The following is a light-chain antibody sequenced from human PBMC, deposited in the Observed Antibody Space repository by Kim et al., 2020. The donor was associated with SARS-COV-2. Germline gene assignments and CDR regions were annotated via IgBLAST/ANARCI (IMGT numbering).Light chain of an antibody. CDR3: QQSYSSPLA. Sequence: DIQVTQSPSSLSAYVGDRVSITCRASQTIYTYLSWYQQKPGKAPKLLIYGASTLQSGVPSRFSGSGSGTDFALTISSLQPEDFASYYCQQSYSSPLAFGGGTKVEIK. V-gene: IGKV1-39*01. J-gene: IGKJ4*01. CDR2: GAS. CDR1: QTIYTY.